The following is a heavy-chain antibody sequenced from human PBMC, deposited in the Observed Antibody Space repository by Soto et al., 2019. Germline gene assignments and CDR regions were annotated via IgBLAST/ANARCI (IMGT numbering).Heavy chain of an antibody. CDR1: GYSISSGFY. V-gene: IGHV4-38-2*01. CDR2: IYHSGGT. CDR3: AVGYCGSASCSREYFQH. Sequence: PSETRSRTWAVSGYSISSGFYWALIRQPPGKGLEWIGTIYHSGGTFHNPSLKSRVTISVDTAKNQFSLKLRSVTAADTAVYYCAVGYCGSASCSREYFQHWGQGTLVTVSS. D-gene: IGHD2-2*01. J-gene: IGHJ1*01.